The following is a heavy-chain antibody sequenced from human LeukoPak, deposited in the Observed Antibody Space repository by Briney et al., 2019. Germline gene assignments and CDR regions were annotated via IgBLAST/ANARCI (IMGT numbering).Heavy chain of an antibody. J-gene: IGHJ6*02. V-gene: IGHV3-23*01. CDR2: ISGSGGST. CDR1: GCTFSSYA. Sequence: GGSLRLSCAASGCTFSSYAMSWVRQAPGKGLEWVSAISGSGGSTYYADSVKGRFTISRDNSKNTLYLQMNSLRAEDTAVYYCAKDHSSGWYSYYYGMDVWGQGILVTVYS. CDR3: AKDHSSGWYSYYYGMDV. D-gene: IGHD6-19*01.